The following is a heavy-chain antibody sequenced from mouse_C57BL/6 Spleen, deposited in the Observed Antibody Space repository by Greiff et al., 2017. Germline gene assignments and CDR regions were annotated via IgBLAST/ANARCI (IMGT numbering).Heavy chain of an antibody. CDR3: ARAIDSSGNKAWFAY. J-gene: IGHJ3*01. V-gene: IGHV1-64*01. D-gene: IGHD3-2*02. CDR2: IHPNSGST. Sequence: QVQLQQPGAELVKPGASVKLSCKASGYTFTSYWMHWVKQRPGQGLEWIGMIHPNSGSTNYNEKFKSNATLTVDKSSSTAYMQLSSLTSEDSAVYYCARAIDSSGNKAWFAYWGQGTLVTVSA. CDR1: GYTFTSYW.